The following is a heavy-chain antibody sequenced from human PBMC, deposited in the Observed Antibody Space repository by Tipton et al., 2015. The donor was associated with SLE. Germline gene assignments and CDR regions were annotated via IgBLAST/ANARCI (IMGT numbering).Heavy chain of an antibody. V-gene: IGHV4-31*03. J-gene: IGHJ2*01. CDR1: GGSISSGGYY. CDR2: IYYSGST. Sequence: TLSLTCTVSGGSISSGGYYWSWTRQHPGKGLEWIGYIYYSGSTYYNPSLKSRVTISIDTSKNQFSLKLSSVTAADTAVYHCARKRLPDLDFDLWGRGTLVTVSS. D-gene: IGHD3-16*01. CDR3: ARKRLPDLDFDL.